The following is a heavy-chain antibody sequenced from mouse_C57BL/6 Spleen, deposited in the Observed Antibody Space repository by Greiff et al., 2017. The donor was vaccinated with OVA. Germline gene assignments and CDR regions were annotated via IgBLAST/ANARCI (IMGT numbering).Heavy chain of an antibody. V-gene: IGHV2-9-1*01. CDR1: GFSLTSYA. CDR2: IWTGGGT. D-gene: IGHD2-4*01. Sequence: VQLVESGPGLVAPSQSLSITCTVSGFSLTSYAISWVRQPPGKGLEWLGVIWTGGGTNYNSALKSRLSISKDNSKSQVFLKMNSLQTDDTARYYCAREPNDYEDWYFDVWGTGTTVTVSS. CDR3: AREPNDYEDWYFDV. J-gene: IGHJ1*03.